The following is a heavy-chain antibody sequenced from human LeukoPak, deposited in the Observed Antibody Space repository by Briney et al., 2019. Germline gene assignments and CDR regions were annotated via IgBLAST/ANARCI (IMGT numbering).Heavy chain of an antibody. Sequence: GSLRLSCAASGFTFSTYWMHWVRQAPGKGLVWVSLINSGGDDTRYADSVEGRFTISRDNAKNTLYLQMNSLRAEDTAVYYCARRIGYSSGHSAVYYFDYWGQGTLVTVSS. CDR2: INSGGDDT. J-gene: IGHJ4*02. V-gene: IGHV3-74*01. CDR3: ARRIGYSSGHSAVYYFDY. CDR1: GFTFSTYW. D-gene: IGHD6-19*01.